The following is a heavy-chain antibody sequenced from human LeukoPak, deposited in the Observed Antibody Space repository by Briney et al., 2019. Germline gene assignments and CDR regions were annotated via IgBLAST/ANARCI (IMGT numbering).Heavy chain of an antibody. J-gene: IGHJ6*02. CDR3: AKTHYDLLDV. CDR2: MNNGPGAT. D-gene: IGHD5-12*01. CDR1: GFSFSTSP. V-gene: IGHV3-23*01. Sequence: GGSLRLSCAASGFSFSTSPMSWVRQPPGKGLEWVSAMNNGPGATFYRDSVRGWFTISRDDSKSTLYLQMNSLRAEDTGTYYCAKTHYDLLDVWGQGTTVTVSS.